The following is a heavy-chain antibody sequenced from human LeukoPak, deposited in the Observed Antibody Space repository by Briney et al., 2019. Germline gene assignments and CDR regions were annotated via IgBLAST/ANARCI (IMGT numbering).Heavy chain of an antibody. J-gene: IGHJ4*02. D-gene: IGHD3-10*01. V-gene: IGHV4-34*01. CDR3: ARGSPGDGSGSYYPYYFDY. CDR1: GGSFSGYY. CDR2: INHSGGT. Sequence: PSETLSLTCAVYGGSFSGYYWGWIRQPPGKGLEWIGEINHSGGTNYNPSLKSRVTISVDTSKNQFSLKLSSVNAADTAVYYCARGSPGDGSGSYYPYYFDYWGQGTLVTVSS.